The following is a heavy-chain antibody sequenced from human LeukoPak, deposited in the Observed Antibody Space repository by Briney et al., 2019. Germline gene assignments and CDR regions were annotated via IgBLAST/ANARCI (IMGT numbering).Heavy chain of an antibody. CDR3: AREAVAGRGFDY. D-gene: IGHD6-19*01. CDR1: GFTFSTYS. CDR2: ISSRSTVI. V-gene: IGHV3-48*01. J-gene: IGHJ4*02. Sequence: GGSLRLSCAASGFTFSTYSMTWVRQAPGKGLEWVSYISSRSTVIYYADSLRGRFTISRDNAKNSLYLQVNRLRVEDTALYFCAREAVAGRGFDYWGQGALVTVSS.